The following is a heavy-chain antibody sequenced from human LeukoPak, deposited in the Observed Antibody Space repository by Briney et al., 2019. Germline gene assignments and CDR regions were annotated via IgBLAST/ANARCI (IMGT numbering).Heavy chain of an antibody. Sequence: GGSLRLSCAASGLTFSGSAMHWVRQASGKGLEWVGRIRSKANSYATAYAASVKGRFTISRDDSKNTAYLQMNSLKTEDTAVYYCTRRVWGGPEDYWGQGTLVTVSS. CDR2: IRSKANSYAT. CDR1: GLTFSGSA. CDR3: TRRVWGGPEDY. D-gene: IGHD3-16*01. J-gene: IGHJ4*02. V-gene: IGHV3-73*01.